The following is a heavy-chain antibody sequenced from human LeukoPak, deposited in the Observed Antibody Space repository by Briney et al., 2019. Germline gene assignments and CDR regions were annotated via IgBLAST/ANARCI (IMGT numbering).Heavy chain of an antibody. D-gene: IGHD5-24*01. CDR2: INPRGST. V-gene: IGHV4-34*01. J-gene: IGHJ4*02. CDR1: GESLSGYY. CDR3: ARRRLGYYFDY. Sequence: PSETLSLTCGVYGESLSGYYWSWTRQPPGKGLEWIGEINPRGSTNYNPSLKSRVTLSADTSKNQFSLTLNSVTAADTAVYYCARRRLGYYFDYWGQGTLVTVSS.